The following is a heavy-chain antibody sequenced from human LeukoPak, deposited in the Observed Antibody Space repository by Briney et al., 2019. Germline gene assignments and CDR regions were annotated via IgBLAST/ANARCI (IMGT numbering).Heavy chain of an antibody. V-gene: IGHV3-23*01. CDR1: GFTFTNSI. CDR3: AKRSTGYYFDS. D-gene: IGHD2-2*01. CDR2: FSGNDGYT. J-gene: IGHJ4*02. Sequence: AGGSLRLSCAGSGFTFTNSILSWVRQAPGKGLEWLSTFSGNDGYTYYADSVKGRFTISRGNSKNTVYLQMNSLRAEDTANYYCAKRSTGYYFDSWGQGTLVTVSS.